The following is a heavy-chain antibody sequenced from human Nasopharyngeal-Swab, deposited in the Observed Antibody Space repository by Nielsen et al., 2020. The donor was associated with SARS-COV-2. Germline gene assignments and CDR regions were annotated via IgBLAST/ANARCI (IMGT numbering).Heavy chain of an antibody. CDR3: ARIAAAGFYYYFDY. CDR1: GYSISSYY. Sequence: SETLSLTCAVSGYSISSYYWSWIRQPAGKGLEWIGRIYTSGSTNYNPSLKSRVTMSVDTSKNQFSLKLSSVTAADTAVYYCARIAAAGFYYYFDYWGQGTLVTVSS. CDR2: IYTSGST. V-gene: IGHV4-4*07. J-gene: IGHJ4*02. D-gene: IGHD6-13*01.